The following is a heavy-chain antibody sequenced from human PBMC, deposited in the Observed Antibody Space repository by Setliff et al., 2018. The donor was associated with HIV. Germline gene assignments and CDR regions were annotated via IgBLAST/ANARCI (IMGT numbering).Heavy chain of an antibody. CDR2: IFWDDDE. CDR1: GFSLTTSGVG. Sequence: SGPTLVNPTQTLTPACTFSGFSLTTSGVGVGWIRQPPGKALEWLALIFWDDDERYSPSLKSRLTITKDTSKNQVVLTMTNMDPVDTATYYCARRHVPRDYFDYWGQGTLVTVSS. V-gene: IGHV2-5*02. CDR3: ARRHVPRDYFDY. J-gene: IGHJ4*02.